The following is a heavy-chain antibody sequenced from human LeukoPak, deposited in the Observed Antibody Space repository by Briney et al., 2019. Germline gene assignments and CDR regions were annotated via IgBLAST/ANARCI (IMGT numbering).Heavy chain of an antibody. CDR3: ARFTPQGYGWGGYNRFDP. D-gene: IGHD3-16*01. J-gene: IGHJ5*02. Sequence: TSETLSLTCTVSGGSIRICNWNWIRQPPGKGLEWIVYIYYSGSTNYNPSLKSRVTISVDTSKKQFSLNLTSVTAADTAVYYCARFTPQGYGWGGYNRFDPWGQGTLVTVSS. CDR2: IYYSGST. CDR1: GGSIRICN. V-gene: IGHV4-59*01.